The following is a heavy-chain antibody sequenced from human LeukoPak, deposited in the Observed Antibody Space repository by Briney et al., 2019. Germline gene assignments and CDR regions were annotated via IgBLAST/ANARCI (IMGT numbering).Heavy chain of an antibody. CDR2: IYSGGST. CDR3: ARGGDIVGATRSAFDI. D-gene: IGHD1-26*01. V-gene: IGHV3-53*01. J-gene: IGHJ3*02. Sequence: GGSLSLSCAASGFPFSSNYMSGVRKAPGKGLEWVSLIYSGGSTSYADSVKGRFTISGDNSENTLYLQMNSLTAEDTAVYYCARGGDIVGATRSAFDIWGQGIMVTVSS. CDR1: GFPFSSNY.